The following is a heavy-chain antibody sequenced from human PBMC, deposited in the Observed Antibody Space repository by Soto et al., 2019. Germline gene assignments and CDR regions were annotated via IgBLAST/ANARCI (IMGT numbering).Heavy chain of an antibody. CDR2: ISGSGGST. Sequence: VGSLRLSCAASGFTFSSYTMSWVRQAPGKGLEWVSAISGSGGSTYYADSVKGRFTISRDNSKNTLYLQMNSLRAEDTAVYYCAKQRGFGVVPADYWGQGTLVTVYS. J-gene: IGHJ4*02. D-gene: IGHD3-3*01. CDR3: AKQRGFGVVPADY. V-gene: IGHV3-23*01. CDR1: GFTFSSYT.